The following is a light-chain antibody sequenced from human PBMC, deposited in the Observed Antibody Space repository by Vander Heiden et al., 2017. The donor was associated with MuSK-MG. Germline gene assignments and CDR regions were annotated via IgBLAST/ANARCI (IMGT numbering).Light chain of an antibody. CDR3: SSYTRSTTFYV. V-gene: IGLV2-14*01. CDR1: SSDVGRYNY. J-gene: IGLJ1*01. Sequence: QSALTHPASVSGSPGKSISISCTGTSSDVGRYNYVSWYQQHAGTAPKVMIYDVNNRPSGVSNRFSGSKSGNTASLTISGLRAEDAADYYCSSYTRSTTFYVFGTGTKLTVL. CDR2: DVN.